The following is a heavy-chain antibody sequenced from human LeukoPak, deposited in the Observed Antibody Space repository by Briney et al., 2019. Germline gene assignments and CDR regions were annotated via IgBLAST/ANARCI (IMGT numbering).Heavy chain of an antibody. Sequence: SETLSLTCAVYGGSFSGYYWSWIRQPPGKGLEWIGEINHSGSTNYNPSLKSRVTISVDTSKNQFSLKLSSVTAADTAVYYCARGRGYCSSTSCYSTYYYYGMDVWGQGTTVTVSS. D-gene: IGHD2-2*01. CDR2: INHSGST. J-gene: IGHJ6*02. CDR1: GGSFSGYY. CDR3: ARGRGYCSSTSCYSTYYYYGMDV. V-gene: IGHV4-34*01.